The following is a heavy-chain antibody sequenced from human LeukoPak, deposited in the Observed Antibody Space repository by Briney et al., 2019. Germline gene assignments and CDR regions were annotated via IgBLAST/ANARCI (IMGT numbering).Heavy chain of an antibody. V-gene: IGHV3-74*01. D-gene: IGHD3-16*01. J-gene: IGHJ4*02. CDR1: GFTFSNYW. CDR3: AKGGSYVVDY. CDR2: INSDGSST. Sequence: GGSLRLSCGASGFTFSNYWMHWVRQAPRKGLVWVSRINSDGSSTSYADSVKGRFTISRGNAKNTLYLQMNSLRAEDTAVYYCAKGGSYVVDYWGQGTLVTVSS.